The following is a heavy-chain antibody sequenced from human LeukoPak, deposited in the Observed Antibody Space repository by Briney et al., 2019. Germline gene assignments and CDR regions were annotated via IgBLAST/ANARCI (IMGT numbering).Heavy chain of an antibody. Sequence: GGSLRLSCAASGFTFSSHWMHWVRQAPGKGLVWVSRINSDGSSTSYADSVKGRFTISRDNAKNTLYLQMNSLRAEDTAVYYCARAGYDSSGYYYPLPFDYWGRGTLVTVSS. D-gene: IGHD3-22*01. J-gene: IGHJ4*02. V-gene: IGHV3-74*01. CDR1: GFTFSSHW. CDR2: INSDGSST. CDR3: ARAGYDSSGYYYPLPFDY.